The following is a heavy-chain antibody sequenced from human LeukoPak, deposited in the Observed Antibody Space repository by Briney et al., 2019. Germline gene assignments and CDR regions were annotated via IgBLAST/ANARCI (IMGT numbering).Heavy chain of an antibody. CDR1: GYTFTSYD. Sequence: SVKVSCKASGYTFTSYDINWVRQATGQGLEWMGGIIPIFGTANYAQKFQGRVTMTTDTSTSTAYMELRSLRSDDTAVYYCARAVSITIFSGDYWGRGTLVTVSS. CDR2: IIPIFGTA. J-gene: IGHJ4*02. V-gene: IGHV1-69*05. CDR3: ARAVSITIFSGDY. D-gene: IGHD3-9*01.